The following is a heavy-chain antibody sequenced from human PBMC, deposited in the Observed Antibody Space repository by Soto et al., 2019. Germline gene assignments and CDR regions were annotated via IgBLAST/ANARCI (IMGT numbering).Heavy chain of an antibody. CDR1: GFTFSSYA. V-gene: IGHV3-23*01. J-gene: IGHJ6*02. CDR2: ISGSGGST. D-gene: IGHD5-18*01. Sequence: HPGGSLRLSCAASGFTFSSYAMSWVRQAPGKGLEWVSAISGSGGSTYYADSVKGRFTISRDNSKNTLYLQMNGLRAEDTAVYYCAKGGYSYGYYYYYGMDVWGQGTTVTVSS. CDR3: AKGGYSYGYYYYYGMDV.